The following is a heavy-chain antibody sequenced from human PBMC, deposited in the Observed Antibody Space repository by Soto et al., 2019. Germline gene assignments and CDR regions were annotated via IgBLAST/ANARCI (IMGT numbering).Heavy chain of an antibody. CDR3: ARDQGLRSPYGMDV. D-gene: IGHD4-17*01. CDR1: GFTFSSYW. J-gene: IGHJ6*02. Sequence: RLSCAASGFTFSSYWMHWVRQAPGKGLVWVSRINSDGSSTSYADSVKGRFTISRDNAKNTLYLQMNSLRAEDTAVYYCARDQGLRSPYGMDVWGQGTTVTVSS. V-gene: IGHV3-74*01. CDR2: INSDGSST.